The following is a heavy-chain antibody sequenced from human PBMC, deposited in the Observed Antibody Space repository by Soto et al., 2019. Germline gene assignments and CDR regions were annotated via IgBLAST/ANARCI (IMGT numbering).Heavy chain of an antibody. D-gene: IGHD6-13*01. CDR3: AGGESSSWLDY. J-gene: IGHJ4*02. CDR1: GGTFSNYA. Sequence: QVQLVQSGAEVKKPGSSVRVSCKASGGTFSNYAISWVRQAPGQGLEWMGGIIPAFGTTNYAQRFQGRVTITADKTTSTDYMELSSLRSEDTAVYYCAGGESSSWLDYWGQGTLVTVSS. V-gene: IGHV1-69*06. CDR2: IIPAFGTT.